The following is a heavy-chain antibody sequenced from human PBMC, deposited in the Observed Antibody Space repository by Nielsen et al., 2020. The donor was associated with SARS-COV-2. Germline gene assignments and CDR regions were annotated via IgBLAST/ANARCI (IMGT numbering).Heavy chain of an antibody. CDR1: GGSISSSSYY. J-gene: IGHJ6*02. D-gene: IGHD3-10*01. CDR2: IYYSGST. V-gene: IGHV4-39*07. CDR3: ARDLISYYYGSGKDYGMDV. Sequence: SETLSLTCTVSGGSISSSSYYWGWIRQPPGKGLEWIGSIYYSGSTYYNPSLKCRVTISVDTSKNQFSLKLSSVTAADTAVYYCARDLISYYYGSGKDYGMDVWGQGTTVTVSS.